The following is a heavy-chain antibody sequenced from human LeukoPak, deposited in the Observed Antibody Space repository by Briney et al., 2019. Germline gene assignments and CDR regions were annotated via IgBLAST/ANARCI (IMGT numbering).Heavy chain of an antibody. CDR1: GFTFSSYA. Sequence: GGSLRLSCAASGFTFSSYAMHWVRQAPGKGLEWVAVISYDGSNKYYADSVKGRFTISRDNSKNTLYLQMNSLRAEDTAVYYCARDPDFSAFDIWGQGTMVTVSS. V-gene: IGHV3-30-3*01. CDR2: ISYDGSNK. CDR3: ARDPDFSAFDI. J-gene: IGHJ3*02. D-gene: IGHD4-4*01.